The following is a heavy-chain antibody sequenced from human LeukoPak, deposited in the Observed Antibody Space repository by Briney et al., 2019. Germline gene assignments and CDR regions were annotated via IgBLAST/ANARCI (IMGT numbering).Heavy chain of an antibody. V-gene: IGHV4-4*07. Sequence: SETLSLTCTVSGGSISSYYWSWIRQPAGKGLEWIGRIYASGSTNYNPSLKSRVTISMDTSKNRFSLKVSSVIAADTAVYYCARDYGDYVDYYYYMDVWGKGTTVTVSS. CDR1: GGSISSYY. CDR3: ARDYGDYVDYYYYMDV. CDR2: IYASGST. D-gene: IGHD4-17*01. J-gene: IGHJ6*03.